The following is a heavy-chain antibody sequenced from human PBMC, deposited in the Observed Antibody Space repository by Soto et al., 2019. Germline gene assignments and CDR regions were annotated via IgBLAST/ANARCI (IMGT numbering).Heavy chain of an antibody. J-gene: IGHJ4*02. Sequence: EVQLLESGGGLVQPGGSLRLSCAASGFTFSSYAMSWVRQAPGKGLEWVSAIGGSGGTNYADSVKGRFTISRDNSKDTLYLQMNSLRADDTAVYHCAKTAEAVAGTVYGYWGQGTLVTVSS. V-gene: IGHV3-23*01. D-gene: IGHD6-19*01. CDR3: AKTAEAVAGTVYGY. CDR2: IGGSGGT. CDR1: GFTFSSYA.